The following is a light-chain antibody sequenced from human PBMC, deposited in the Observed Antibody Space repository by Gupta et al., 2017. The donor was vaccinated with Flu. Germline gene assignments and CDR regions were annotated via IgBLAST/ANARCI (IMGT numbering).Light chain of an antibody. CDR1: SSNIGSNT. J-gene: IGLJ2*01. CDR3: AECDDSMRVG. CDR2: SNN. V-gene: IGLV1-44*01. Sequence: QSVLTQPPSASGTPGQRVTISCSGSSSNIGSNTVNWYQQLPATALNLRVYSNNQRPSGLPDRFSGSKSGTADSIDTSVHQSEEDADYYHAECDDSMRVGFGGGTKLTVL.